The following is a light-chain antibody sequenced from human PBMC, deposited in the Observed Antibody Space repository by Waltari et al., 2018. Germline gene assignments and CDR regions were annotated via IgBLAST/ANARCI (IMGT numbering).Light chain of an antibody. Sequence: QSALTQPASVSGSPGQSITIPSTRTSRDIGAYHYAPWYQQHPGKAPKLMIYDVSNRPSGVSNRFSGSKSGNTASLSISGLQTEDEADYYCSSYTSTGARLFGGGTKVTVL. CDR1: SRDIGAYHY. CDR3: SSYTSTGARL. CDR2: DVS. J-gene: IGLJ2*01. V-gene: IGLV2-14*03.